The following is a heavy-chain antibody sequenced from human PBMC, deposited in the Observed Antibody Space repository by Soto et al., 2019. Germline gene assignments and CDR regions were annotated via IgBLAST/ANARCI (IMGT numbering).Heavy chain of an antibody. D-gene: IGHD4-4*01. CDR3: ARPLWRDDYNWGYFDL. CDR1: GFTFSSYA. J-gene: IGHJ2*01. CDR2: ISYDGSST. V-gene: IGHV3-30-3*01. Sequence: QVQLVESGGGVVQPGRSLRLSCAASGFTFSSYAMHWVRQAPGKGLEWLAVISYDGSSTYYADSVKGRFTISRDNSKNTLYLQMNSLRTEDTAVYYCARPLWRDDYNWGYFDLWGRGTLVTVSS.